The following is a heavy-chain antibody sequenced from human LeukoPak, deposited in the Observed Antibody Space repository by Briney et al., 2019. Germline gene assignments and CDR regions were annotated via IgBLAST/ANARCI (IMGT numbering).Heavy chain of an antibody. Sequence: PGESLRLSCAASGFTFKSDWMHWVRQAPGKGLVWVSRINSDGSSTSYADSVKGRFTISRDNAKNTLFLQMNSLRAEDTAVYYCGRALGSPLDYWGQGTLVTVSS. J-gene: IGHJ4*02. CDR3: GRALGSPLDY. D-gene: IGHD1-26*01. CDR1: GFTFKSDW. CDR2: INSDGSST. V-gene: IGHV3-74*01.